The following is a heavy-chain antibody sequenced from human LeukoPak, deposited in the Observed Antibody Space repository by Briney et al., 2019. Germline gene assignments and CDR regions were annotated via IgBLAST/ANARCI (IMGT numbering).Heavy chain of an antibody. Sequence: PGRSLRLSCAASGFTFSSYGMHWVRQAPGKGLEWVAVIWYDGSNKYYADSVKGRFTISRDNSKNTLYLQMNSLRAEDTAVYHCAKVGSCTSASCPADYWGQGTLVTVSS. J-gene: IGHJ4*02. CDR1: GFTFSSYG. CDR3: AKVGSCTSASCPADY. CDR2: IWYDGSNK. V-gene: IGHV3-33*06. D-gene: IGHD2-2*01.